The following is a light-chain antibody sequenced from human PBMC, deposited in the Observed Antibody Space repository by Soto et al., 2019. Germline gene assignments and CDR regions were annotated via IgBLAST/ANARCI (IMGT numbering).Light chain of an antibody. CDR2: EVL. V-gene: IGLV2-14*01. CDR3: SSDSRDTTVL. Sequence: QSALTQPASVSGSPGQSITISCTGTSHEIGSFKYVSWYQQHPGKAPQLIILEVLNRPSGVSDRFSGSKSGNTASLTISGLHSADEADYYSSSDSRDTTVLFGGGTKLTVL. CDR1: SHEIGSFKY. J-gene: IGLJ2*01.